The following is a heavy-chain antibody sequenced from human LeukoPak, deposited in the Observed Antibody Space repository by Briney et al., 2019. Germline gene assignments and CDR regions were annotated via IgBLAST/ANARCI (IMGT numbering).Heavy chain of an antibody. Sequence: ASVKVSCKXSGYTFTSYDINWVRQATGQGLEWMGWMNPNSGNTGYSQKFQGRVTMTRNTSISTAYMELSSLRSEDTAVYYCARGRVLLWFGELKSYWFDPWGQGTLVTVSS. CDR1: GYTFTSYD. CDR3: ARGRVLLWFGELKSYWFDP. J-gene: IGHJ5*02. V-gene: IGHV1-8*01. CDR2: MNPNSGNT. D-gene: IGHD3-10*01.